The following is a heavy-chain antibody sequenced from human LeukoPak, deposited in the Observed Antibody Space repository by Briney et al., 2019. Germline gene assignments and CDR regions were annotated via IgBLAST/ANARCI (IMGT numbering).Heavy chain of an antibody. CDR2: INHSGST. D-gene: IGHD5-12*01. CDR3: GRRGPGYSGYEMGGYYFDY. J-gene: IGHJ4*02. CDR1: GGSFSNSY. V-gene: IGHV4-34*01. Sequence: SETLSLTCAVYGGSFSNSYWSWIRQPPGKGLEWIGEINHSGSTNYNSSLKSRVTISVDTSKNQFSLKLSSVTAADTAVYYCGRRGPGYSGYEMGGYYFDYWGQETLVPVPS.